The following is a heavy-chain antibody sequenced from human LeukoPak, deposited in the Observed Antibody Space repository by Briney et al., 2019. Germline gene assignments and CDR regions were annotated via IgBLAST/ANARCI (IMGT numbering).Heavy chain of an antibody. V-gene: IGHV4-34*01. D-gene: IGHD5-12*01. CDR1: GGSFSGYY. CDR3: ARDEDMLATIFYF. CDR2: INHSGNT. Sequence: SETLSLSCAVSGGSFSGYYWSWIRHPPGKGLEWIGEINHSGNTNYNPSLKSRVTISVDTSNNQFSLKLSSVTVADTAVYYCARDEDMLATIFYFWGQGTLVTVTS. J-gene: IGHJ4*02.